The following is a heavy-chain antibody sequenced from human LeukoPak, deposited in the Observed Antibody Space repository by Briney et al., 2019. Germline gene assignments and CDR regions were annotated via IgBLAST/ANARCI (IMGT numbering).Heavy chain of an antibody. D-gene: IGHD3-10*01. J-gene: IGHJ4*02. CDR3: AKGGYYISGAFDY. V-gene: IGHV3-33*06. CDR1: GLTFSSYC. CDR2: IWSDGSNK. Sequence: GRSLRPSCAVSGLTFSSYCMNWVSQAPGKGLEWVVVIWSDGSNKCYADSVKGRFTISRDNSKNTLYLQMNSLRAEDTAVYYCAKGGYYISGAFDYWGQGTLVTVSS.